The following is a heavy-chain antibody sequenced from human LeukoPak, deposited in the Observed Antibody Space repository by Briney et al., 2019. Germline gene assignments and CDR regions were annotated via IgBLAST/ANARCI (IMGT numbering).Heavy chain of an antibody. V-gene: IGHV3-30*18. Sequence: GGSLRLPCAASGFTFSSYGMHWVRQTPGKGLEWVAVISHDGSNKYYADSVKGRFTISRDNSKNTLYLQMNSLRGEDTAVYFCAKDRTQQQYYYYYMDVWGKGTTVTVSS. CDR3: AKDRTQQQYYYYYMDV. CDR1: GFTFSSYG. D-gene: IGHD6-13*01. CDR2: ISHDGSNK. J-gene: IGHJ6*03.